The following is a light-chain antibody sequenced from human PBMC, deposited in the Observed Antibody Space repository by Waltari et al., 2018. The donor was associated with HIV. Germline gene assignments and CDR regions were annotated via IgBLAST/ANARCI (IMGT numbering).Light chain of an antibody. Sequence: QSALTPPAPVSGSPGQSLTISCTGTSSDAGSYHLVSCYQQHPGKAPKLMIYEGSKRPSGVSNRFSGSKSGNTASLTISGLQAEDEADYYCCSYAGSSTLEVFGGGTKLTVL. V-gene: IGLV2-23*01. CDR3: CSYAGSSTLEV. CDR2: EGS. CDR1: SSDAGSYHL. J-gene: IGLJ2*01.